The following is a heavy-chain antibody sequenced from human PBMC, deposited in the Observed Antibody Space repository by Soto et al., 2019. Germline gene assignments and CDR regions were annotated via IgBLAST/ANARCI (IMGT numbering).Heavy chain of an antibody. CDR3: ATAVGPIAVDWYFDL. CDR2: ISAYNGNT. V-gene: IGHV1-18*01. D-gene: IGHD6-19*01. J-gene: IGHJ2*01. Sequence: ASVKVSCKASGYTFTSYGISWVRQAPGQGLEWMGWISAYNGNTNYAQKLQGGVTMTEDTSTDTAYMELSSLRSEDTAVYYCATAVGPIAVDWYFDLWGRGTLVTVSS. CDR1: GYTFTSYG.